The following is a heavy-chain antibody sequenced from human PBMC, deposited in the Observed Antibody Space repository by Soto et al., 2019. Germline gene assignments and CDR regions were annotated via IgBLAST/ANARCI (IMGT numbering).Heavy chain of an antibody. CDR2: INMDGSRT. Sequence: EVQLVESGGGLVQPGGSLRLSCAVSGFTFSGDWMHWARQAPGKGLVWVSRINMDGSRTNYADSVKGRFIISRDNARKTLYLQMKRLRVDDRAVYYCARGPRGLYHHDYGGQGALVTVSS. CDR3: ARGPRGLYHHDY. D-gene: IGHD2-2*01. CDR1: GFTFSGDW. V-gene: IGHV3-74*01. J-gene: IGHJ4*02.